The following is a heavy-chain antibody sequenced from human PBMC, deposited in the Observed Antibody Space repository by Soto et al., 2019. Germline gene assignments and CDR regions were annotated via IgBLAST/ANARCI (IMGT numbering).Heavy chain of an antibody. Sequence: QVQLVQSGAEVKKPGASVKVSCKASGYTFTSYGISWVRQAPGQGLEWMGWISDYNGNTNYAQKLQGRVTVTTDTSTRTAYMELRSLRSDDTAVYYCAREVRYRYGLYYFDYWGQGTLVTVSP. CDR1: GYTFTSYG. D-gene: IGHD5-18*01. V-gene: IGHV1-18*01. CDR2: ISDYNGNT. J-gene: IGHJ4*02. CDR3: AREVRYRYGLYYFDY.